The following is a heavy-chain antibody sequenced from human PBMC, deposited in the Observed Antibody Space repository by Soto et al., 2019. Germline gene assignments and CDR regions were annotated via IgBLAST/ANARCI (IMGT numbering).Heavy chain of an antibody. CDR3: ARAVAAAAEGGGTYGMDV. Sequence: QVQLVQSGAEVKKPEASVKVSCKASGYTFTSYGISWARQAPGQGLESMGWISAYNGNTNYAQKLQGRVTMTTATSTSTAYMERRSLRSDDTAVYYCARAVAAAAEGGGTYGMDVWGQGTTVTVSS. D-gene: IGHD6-13*01. CDR1: GYTFTSYG. J-gene: IGHJ6*02. CDR2: ISAYNGNT. V-gene: IGHV1-18*01.